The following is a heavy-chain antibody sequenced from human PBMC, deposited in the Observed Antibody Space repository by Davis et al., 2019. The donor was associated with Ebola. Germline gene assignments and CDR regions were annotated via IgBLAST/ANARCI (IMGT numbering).Heavy chain of an antibody. CDR2: FHYGGTT. CDR1: GVSISRHY. J-gene: IGHJ6*03. D-gene: IGHD6-19*01. V-gene: IGHV4-59*11. CDR3: AKGFSMKAVAQNGYMDV. Sequence: PSETLSLTCTVSGVSISRHYWSWVRQPPGKGLEWIGIFHYGGTTHYSPSLRSRVTMSLDTSRNQFSLQVTSVTAADTATYYCAKGFSMKAVAQNGYMDVWGKGTTVTVSS.